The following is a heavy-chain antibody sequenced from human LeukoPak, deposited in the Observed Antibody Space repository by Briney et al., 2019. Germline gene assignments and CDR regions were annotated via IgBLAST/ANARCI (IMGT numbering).Heavy chain of an antibody. CDR1: GFTFSTYS. V-gene: IGHV3-21*01. Sequence: GGSLRLSCAASGFTFSTYSMNWVCQAPGKGLEWVSSIISSSSYIYYTDSVKGRFTISRDNAKNSLYLQMNSLRAEDTAVYYCARDPQYCSGGSCYSFDYWGQGTLVTVSS. CDR3: ARDPQYCSGGSCYSFDY. D-gene: IGHD2-15*01. CDR2: IISSSSYI. J-gene: IGHJ4*02.